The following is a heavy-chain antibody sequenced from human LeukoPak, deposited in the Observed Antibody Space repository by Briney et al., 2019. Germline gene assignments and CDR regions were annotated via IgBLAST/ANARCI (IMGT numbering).Heavy chain of an antibody. J-gene: IGHJ3*02. D-gene: IGHD3-22*01. CDR3: ARFRSTYYYDSSGYYQNAFDI. CDR1: GGSLNGHY. CDR2: GSESGGT. Sequence: SETLSLICAVYGGSLNGHYWSWIRQPPGKGLEWLGEGSESGGTKFNPSLKSRVTISVDTSKNQFSLKLSSVTAADTAVYYCARFRSTYYYDSSGYYQNAFDIWGQGTMVTVSS. V-gene: IGHV4-34*01.